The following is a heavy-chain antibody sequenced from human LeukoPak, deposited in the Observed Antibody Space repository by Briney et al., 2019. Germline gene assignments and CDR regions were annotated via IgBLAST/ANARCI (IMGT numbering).Heavy chain of an antibody. CDR1: GGSISSGGYS. D-gene: IGHD4-17*01. V-gene: IGHV4-30-2*01. CDR2: IYHSGST. CDR3: ARTTTGNWFDP. Sequence: SQTLSLTCAVSGGSISSGGYSWSWIRQPPGKGLEWIGYIYHSGSTYYNPSLKSRVTISEDRSKNQFSLKLSSVTAADTAVYYCARTTTGNWFDPWGQGTLVTVSS. J-gene: IGHJ5*02.